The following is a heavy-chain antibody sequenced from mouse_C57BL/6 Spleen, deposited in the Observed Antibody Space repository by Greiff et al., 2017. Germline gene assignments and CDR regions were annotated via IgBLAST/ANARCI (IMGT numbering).Heavy chain of an antibody. J-gene: IGHJ4*01. CDR3: VRREYDYVGYAMDY. CDR1: GFSFNTYA. CDR2: IGSKSNNYAT. Sequence: EVKLVESGGGLVQPKGSLKLSCAASGFSFNTYAMNWVRQAPGKGLEWVARIGSKSNNYATYYADSVKDRFTISRVDSERMLYLQKNNLRTEATAMYYCVRREYDYVGYAMDYGGQGTSVTVSS. V-gene: IGHV10-1*01. D-gene: IGHD2-4*01.